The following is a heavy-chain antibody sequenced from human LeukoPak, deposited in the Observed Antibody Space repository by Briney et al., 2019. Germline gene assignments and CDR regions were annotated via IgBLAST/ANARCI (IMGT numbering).Heavy chain of an antibody. CDR3: ARGTQGNSYGSGSFVSDFDY. CDR1: GGSISSYY. Sequence: PSETLSLTCTVSGGSISSYYWSWIRQPPGKGLEWIGYIYCSGSTNYNPSLKSRVTISVDTSKNQFSLKLSSVTAADTAVYYCARGTQGNSYGSGSFVSDFDYWGQGTLVTVSS. V-gene: IGHV4-59*01. D-gene: IGHD3-10*01. CDR2: IYCSGST. J-gene: IGHJ4*02.